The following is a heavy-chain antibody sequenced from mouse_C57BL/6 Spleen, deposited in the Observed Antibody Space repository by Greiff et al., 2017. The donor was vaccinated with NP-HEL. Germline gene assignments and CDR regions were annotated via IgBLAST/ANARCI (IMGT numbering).Heavy chain of an antibody. Sequence: KPGQGLEWIGNINPSNGGTNYNEKFKSKATLTVDKSSSTAYMQLSSLTSEDSAVYYCARNRNWVDYWGQGTTLTVSS. D-gene: IGHD4-1*01. CDR2: INPSNGGT. CDR3: ARNRNWVDY. J-gene: IGHJ2*01. V-gene: IGHV1-53*01.